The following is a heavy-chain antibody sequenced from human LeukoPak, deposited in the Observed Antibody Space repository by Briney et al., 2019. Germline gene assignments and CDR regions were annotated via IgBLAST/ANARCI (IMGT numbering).Heavy chain of an antibody. Sequence: GGSLRLSCAASAFTFTNYNMVWLRQAPGKGLEWVSSISSSSTYIYYADSVKGRFTLSREDAKHSLFLQMNSLRAEDTAVYYCGTADLTGYYGGDYWGQGTLVTVSS. D-gene: IGHD3-9*01. V-gene: IGHV3-21*01. CDR2: ISSSSTYI. J-gene: IGHJ4*02. CDR3: GTADLTGYYGGDY. CDR1: AFTFTNYN.